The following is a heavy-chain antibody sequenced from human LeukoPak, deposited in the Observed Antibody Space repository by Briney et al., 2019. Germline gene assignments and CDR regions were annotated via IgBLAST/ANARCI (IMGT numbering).Heavy chain of an antibody. V-gene: IGHV1-8*01. D-gene: IGHD6-19*01. Sequence: ASVKVSCKASGYTFTSYDINWVRQATGQGLEWMGWMNPNSGNTGYAQKFQGRVTMTRNTSISTAYMELSSLRSEDTAAYYCARGPGGWGFFDYWGQGTLVTVSS. CDR3: ARGPGGWGFFDY. CDR2: MNPNSGNT. CDR1: GYTFTSYD. J-gene: IGHJ4*02.